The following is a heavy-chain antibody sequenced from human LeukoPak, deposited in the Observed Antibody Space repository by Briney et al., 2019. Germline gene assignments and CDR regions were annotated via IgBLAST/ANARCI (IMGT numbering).Heavy chain of an antibody. Sequence: SETLSLTCTVSGGSISSYYWGWIRHPPGKGLEWIGSIYYSGSTYYNPSLKSRVTISVDTSKNQFSLKLSSVTAADTAVYYCARQSGSSSGLDYWGQGTLFTVSS. CDR3: ARQSGSSSGLDY. CDR2: IYYSGST. J-gene: IGHJ4*02. V-gene: IGHV4-39*01. D-gene: IGHD6-6*01. CDR1: GGSISSYY.